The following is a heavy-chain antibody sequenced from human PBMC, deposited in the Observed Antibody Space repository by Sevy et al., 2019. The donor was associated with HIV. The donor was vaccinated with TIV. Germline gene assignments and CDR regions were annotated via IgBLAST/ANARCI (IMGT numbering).Heavy chain of an antibody. J-gene: IGHJ4*02. Sequence: SETLSLTCTVSGASIKGYYWSWIRQPPGKGLEWIGYVYNRGRSAYNSYPESRGTTSIDTSKNQFSLNLSTGTAADTAIYYCAREKIVSDGFFFVYWGPGMLVTVSS. CDR2: VYNRGRS. CDR3: AREKIVSDGFFFVY. CDR1: GASIKGYY. V-gene: IGHV4-59*12. D-gene: IGHD3-22*01.